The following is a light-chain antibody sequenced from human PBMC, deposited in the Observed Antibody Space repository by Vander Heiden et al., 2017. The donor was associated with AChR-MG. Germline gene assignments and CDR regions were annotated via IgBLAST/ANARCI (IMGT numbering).Light chain of an antibody. CDR3: QQRSKWRA. J-gene: IGKJ5*01. CDR1: QDVDKY. Sequence: EIVLTQSPAILSLSPGERATLSCRARQDVDKYLAWYQQRPGQAPRLLIYDTSKRATGIPARFSGSGPGTDFTLTISSLEPEDFAVYYCQQRSKWRAFGQGTRLEIK. CDR2: DTS. V-gene: IGKV3D-11*01.